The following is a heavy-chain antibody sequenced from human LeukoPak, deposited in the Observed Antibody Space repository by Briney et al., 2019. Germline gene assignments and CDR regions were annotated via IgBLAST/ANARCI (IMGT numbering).Heavy chain of an antibody. Sequence: PGGSLRLSCAASGFTFSSYSMNWVRQAPGKGLEWVSYISSSSSTIYYADSVKGRFTISRGNAKNSLYLQMNSLRAEDTAVYYCARPITMVRGVPSDYWGQGTLVTVSS. CDR3: ARPITMVRGVPSDY. CDR2: ISSSSSTI. J-gene: IGHJ4*02. D-gene: IGHD3-10*01. V-gene: IGHV3-48*01. CDR1: GFTFSSYS.